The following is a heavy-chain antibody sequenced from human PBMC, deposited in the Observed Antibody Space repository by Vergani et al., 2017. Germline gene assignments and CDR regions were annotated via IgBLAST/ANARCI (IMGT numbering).Heavy chain of an antibody. V-gene: IGHV3-15*01. D-gene: IGHD2/OR15-2a*01. J-gene: IGHJ4*02. CDR1: GFTFNSAW. CDR3: TPYPLEYCVNKRCYAYFDN. Sequence: EVQLVESGGDLVKPGESLTLSCASSGFTFNSAWMNWVRQAPGKGLEWIARITNAWSTDYAAPVKDRFIISRDDSENTLFLHMNRLKTEDTAVYFCTPYPLEYCVNKRCYAYFDNWGQGTLVTVSS. CDR2: ITNAWST.